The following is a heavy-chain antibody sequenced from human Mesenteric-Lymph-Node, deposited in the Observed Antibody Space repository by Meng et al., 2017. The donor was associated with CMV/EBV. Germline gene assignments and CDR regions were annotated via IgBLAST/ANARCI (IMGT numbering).Heavy chain of an antibody. CDR1: GGSIGIGNW. CDR3: AKWRVAVVVVDY. D-gene: IGHD2-15*01. CDR2: IFETGST. Sequence: CTVAGGSIGIGNWWSWVRQPPGKGLEWIGEIFETGSTNYNPSLKSRLTISLDKSKNQFSLKLSSVTAADTAVYYCAKWRVAVVVVDYWGQGTLVTVSS. V-gene: IGHV4-4*02. J-gene: IGHJ4*02.